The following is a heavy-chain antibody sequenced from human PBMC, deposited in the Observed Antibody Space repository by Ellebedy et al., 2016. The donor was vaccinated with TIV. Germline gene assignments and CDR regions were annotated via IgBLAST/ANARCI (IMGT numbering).Heavy chain of an antibody. D-gene: IGHD3-3*01. Sequence: SETLSLXCSISGGSISNSNYYWGWIRQTPGKGLEWIGTMFYSGRTSYNPSLTSRVTMSVGTSESQFSLELTSVTAADTAVYFCARGAWRIYGVSINPFDHWGQGILVTVSS. CDR3: ARGAWRIYGVSINPFDH. CDR1: GGSISNSNYY. CDR2: MFYSGRT. V-gene: IGHV4-39*01. J-gene: IGHJ4*02.